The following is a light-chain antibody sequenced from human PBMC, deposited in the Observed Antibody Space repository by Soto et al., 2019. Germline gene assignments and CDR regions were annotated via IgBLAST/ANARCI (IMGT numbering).Light chain of an antibody. Sequence: DIQMTQSPSYLSASVGDRVTITCRASQSISSYLNWYQQKPGKAPKLLIYAASSLQSGVPSRFSGSGSGTDFTLTISSLQPEDFATYYGQQSYSTLYTFGQGTKLEIK. V-gene: IGKV1-39*01. J-gene: IGKJ2*01. CDR3: QQSYSTLYT. CDR1: QSISSY. CDR2: AAS.